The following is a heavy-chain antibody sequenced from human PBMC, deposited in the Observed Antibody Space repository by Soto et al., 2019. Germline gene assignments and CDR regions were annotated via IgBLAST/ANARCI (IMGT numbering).Heavy chain of an antibody. J-gene: IGHJ4*02. CDR1: GFTFSSFA. Sequence: PGGSLRLSCAASGFTFSSFAMTWVRQATGKGLEWVSAISGGGDVTYYADSVKGRFTISRDNSKNTLILQMNSLRAEETAVYYCAKGLVPKRRLPGSNDYWGQGALVTVSS. D-gene: IGHD3-16*01. CDR3: AKGLVPKRRLPGSNDY. CDR2: ISGGGDVT. V-gene: IGHV3-23*01.